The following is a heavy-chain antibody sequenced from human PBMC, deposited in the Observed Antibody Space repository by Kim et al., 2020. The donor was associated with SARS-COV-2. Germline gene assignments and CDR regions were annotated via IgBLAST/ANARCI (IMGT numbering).Heavy chain of an antibody. CDR3: TRHLSGSSWFDY. CDR2: T. D-gene: IGHD6-13*01. V-gene: IGHV4-39*01. J-gene: IGHJ4*02. Sequence: TYYHPSLKSRVTLSVETSRNQFSLTLSSVPAADTAVFYCTRHLSGSSWFDYWGQGTLVTVSS.